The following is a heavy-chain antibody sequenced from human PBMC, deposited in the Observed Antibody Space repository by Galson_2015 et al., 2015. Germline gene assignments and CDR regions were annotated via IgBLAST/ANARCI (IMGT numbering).Heavy chain of an antibody. V-gene: IGHV1-46*01. J-gene: IGHJ5*02. CDR2: INPSGGST. Sequence: SVKVSCKASGYTFTSYYMHWVRQAPGQGLEWMGIINPSGGSTSYAQKFQGRVTMTRDTSTSTVYMELSSLRSEDTAVYYCARGDYDILTGYFPIDPWGQGTLVTVSS. CDR3: ARGDYDILTGYFPIDP. D-gene: IGHD3-9*01. CDR1: GYTFTSYY.